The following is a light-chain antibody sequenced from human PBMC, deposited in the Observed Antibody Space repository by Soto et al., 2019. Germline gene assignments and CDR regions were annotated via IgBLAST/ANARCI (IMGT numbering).Light chain of an antibody. CDR1: TGVVTSGSH. V-gene: IGLV7-43*01. CDR3: LLYCSDDQV. CDR2: NTD. J-gene: IGLJ3*02. Sequence: QAVVTQEPSLTVSPGGTVTLTCASSTGVVTSGSHPNWVQQKPGQAPRALIFNTDSRHSWTPARFSGSLLGDKAALTLSGAQHEAEADYYCLLYCSDDQVFGGGTKLTVL.